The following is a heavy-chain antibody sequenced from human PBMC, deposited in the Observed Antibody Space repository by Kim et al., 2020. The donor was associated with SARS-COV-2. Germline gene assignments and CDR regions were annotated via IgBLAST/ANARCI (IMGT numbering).Heavy chain of an antibody. CDR3: ARQQVLRYFDWLLHFQVKHTDY. J-gene: IGHJ4*02. V-gene: IGHV4-39*01. Sequence: SETLSLTCTVSGCSISSSSYYWVWIRQPPGKGLEWIGSIYYSGSTYYNPSLKSRVTISVDTSKNQFSLKLSSVTAADTAVYYCARQQVLRYFDWLLHFQVKHTDYWGQGTLVTVSS. CDR1: GCSISSSSYY. CDR2: IYYSGST. D-gene: IGHD3-9*01.